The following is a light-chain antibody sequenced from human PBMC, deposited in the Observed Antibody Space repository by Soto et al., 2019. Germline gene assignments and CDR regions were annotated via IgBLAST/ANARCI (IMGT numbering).Light chain of an antibody. CDR2: GAS. V-gene: IGKV3-20*01. J-gene: IGKJ3*01. CDR1: QSISDNY. CDR3: QQYGTSPFT. Sequence: IVLTQSPGTLSLSPGDRATLSCRASQSISDNYLAWYQQKPGQAPKFLIYGASSRATGTPDRFSGSGSGTDFTLTISRLEPEDFAVYYCQQYGTSPFTFGPGTKVDVK.